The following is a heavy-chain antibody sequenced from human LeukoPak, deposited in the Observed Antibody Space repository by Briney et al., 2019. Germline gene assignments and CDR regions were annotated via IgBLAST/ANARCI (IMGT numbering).Heavy chain of an antibody. CDR3: ARGRDGYNYRRYYYYMDV. V-gene: IGHV4-61*02. CDR2: IYTSGST. CDR1: GGSISSGSYY. D-gene: IGHD5-24*01. J-gene: IGHJ6*03. Sequence: PSETLSLTCTVSGGSISSGSYYWSWIRQPAGKGLEYIGRIYTSGSTSHNPSLKSRVTISVDTSKNQFSLKLSSVTAADTAVYYCARGRDGYNYRRYYYYMDVWGKGTTVTISS.